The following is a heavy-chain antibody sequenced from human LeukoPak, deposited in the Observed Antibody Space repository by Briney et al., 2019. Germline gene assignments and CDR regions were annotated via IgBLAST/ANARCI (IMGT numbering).Heavy chain of an antibody. CDR2: ITGDGSTK. J-gene: IGHJ6*02. CDR3: ARGFYYGMDV. Sequence: GRSLRLSCVASGFTFSNYGMQWVRQAPGKGLEWVTVITGDGSTKFYADSVKGRFTISRDNSRNTLYLQMNSLRAEDTAVYYCARGFYYGMDVWGQGTTVAVSS. CDR1: GFTFSNYG. V-gene: IGHV3-33*01.